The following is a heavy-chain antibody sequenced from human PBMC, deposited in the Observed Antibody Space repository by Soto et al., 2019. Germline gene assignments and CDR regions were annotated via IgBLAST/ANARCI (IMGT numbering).Heavy chain of an antibody. CDR1: GYTFTSYD. J-gene: IGHJ6*03. Sequence: QVQLVQSGAEVKKPGASVKVSCKASGYTFTSYDINWVRQATGQGLEWMGWMNPNSGNTGYAQKFQGRVTMTRNTSISTAYMELSSLRSEDTAVYYCARSGVWFGELLYYYYYMVVWGKGTTVTVSS. CDR2: MNPNSGNT. V-gene: IGHV1-8*01. CDR3: ARSGVWFGELLYYYYYMVV. D-gene: IGHD3-10*01.